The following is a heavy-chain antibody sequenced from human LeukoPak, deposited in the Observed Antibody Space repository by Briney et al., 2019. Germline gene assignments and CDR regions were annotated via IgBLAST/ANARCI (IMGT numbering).Heavy chain of an antibody. Sequence: GGSLRLSCAASGFTFSSYWMHWVRQAPGKGLVWVSRINSDGSSTSYADSVKGRFTFSRDNAKNTLYLQMNSLRAEDTAAYYCARDLYNDYDPYYYYGMDVWGQGTTVTVSS. D-gene: IGHD1-14*01. CDR3: ARDLYNDYDPYYYYGMDV. V-gene: IGHV3-74*01. CDR1: GFTFSSYW. CDR2: INSDGSST. J-gene: IGHJ6*02.